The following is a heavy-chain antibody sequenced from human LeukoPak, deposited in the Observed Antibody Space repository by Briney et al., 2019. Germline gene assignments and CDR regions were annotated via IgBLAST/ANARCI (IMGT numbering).Heavy chain of an antibody. Sequence: GASVKVSYKASGYTFTSYGISWVRQAPGQGLEWMGWISAYNGNTNYAQKLQGRVTMTTDTSTSTAYMELRSLRSDDTAVYYCARDCSSTSCYEFDYWGQGTLVTVSS. V-gene: IGHV1-18*01. D-gene: IGHD2-2*01. CDR1: GYTFTSYG. CDR2: ISAYNGNT. J-gene: IGHJ4*02. CDR3: ARDCSSTSCYEFDY.